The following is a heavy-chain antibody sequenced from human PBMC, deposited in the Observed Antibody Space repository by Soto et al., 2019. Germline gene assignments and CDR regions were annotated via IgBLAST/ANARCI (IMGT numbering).Heavy chain of an antibody. CDR3: AGDQGPNYMAV. J-gene: IGHJ6*03. CDR1: GFTFSDSF. Sequence: QVQLVESGGGLVKPGGSLRLSCAASGFTFSDSFMSWSRQTPGKGLEWLSYISGRDGNIYYADSVRGRFTITRDNAKNSVYLQMNSLRAEDTAGDDCAGDQGPNYMAVWGKGTSVTDS. V-gene: IGHV3-11*01. CDR2: ISGRDGNI.